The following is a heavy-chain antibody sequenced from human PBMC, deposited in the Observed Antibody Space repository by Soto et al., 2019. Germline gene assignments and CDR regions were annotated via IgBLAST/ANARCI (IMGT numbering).Heavy chain of an antibody. Sequence: EVQLVESGGGLVQPGGSLRLSCAASGFTFSDHYMDWVRQAPGKGLEWVGRTRNRANSYTTEYAASVKGRFSISRDDSRNSLYLQMNSLKTEDTAVYYCARSMGAFMVTASHWNFDLWGRGTLVTVSS. D-gene: IGHD2-21*02. CDR3: ARSMGAFMVTASHWNFDL. CDR2: TRNRANSYTT. J-gene: IGHJ2*01. V-gene: IGHV3-72*01. CDR1: GFTFSDHY.